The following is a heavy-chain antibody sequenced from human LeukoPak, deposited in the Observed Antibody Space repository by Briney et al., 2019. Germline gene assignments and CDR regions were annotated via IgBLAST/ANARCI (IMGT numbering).Heavy chain of an antibody. J-gene: IGHJ4*02. CDR1: GFTFGSYG. D-gene: IGHD1-26*01. CDR3: LFRSWELVDY. Sequence: GRSLRLSCAASGFTFGSYGMHWVRQAPGKGLEWVAVISYDGSNKYYADSVKGRSTISRDNSKNTLYLQMNSLRAEDTAVYYCLFRSWELVDYWGQGTLVTVSS. V-gene: IGHV3-30*03. CDR2: ISYDGSNK.